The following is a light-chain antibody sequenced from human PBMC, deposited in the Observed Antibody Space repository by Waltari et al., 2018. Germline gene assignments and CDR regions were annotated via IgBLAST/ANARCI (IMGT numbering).Light chain of an antibody. V-gene: IGKV4-1*01. J-gene: IGKJ4*01. Sequence: IVMTQSPDSLAVSLGERATINCWSRQIVFWNYNKNNYLPWYQHKPGQPPKLLFYWASTREYGVPDRFSGSGSGTDFTLTINNLQAEDVAVYYCQQYYSFPLTFGGGTKVEIK. CDR3: QQYYSFPLT. CDR2: WAS. CDR1: QIVFWNYNKNNY.